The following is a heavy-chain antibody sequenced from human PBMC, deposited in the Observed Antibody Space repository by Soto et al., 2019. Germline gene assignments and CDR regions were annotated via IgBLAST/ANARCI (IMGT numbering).Heavy chain of an antibody. Sequence: GGSLRLSCAASGFTFSTYAMSWVRQAPGKGLEWVSAISNSGGTIYYADSVQGRFTISRDNSLNTLFLQMHSLRIEDTAVYYCAHPRGFGVFDAYDIWGQGTMVTVS. CDR3: AHPRGFGVFDAYDI. D-gene: IGHD2-15*01. V-gene: IGHV3-23*01. J-gene: IGHJ3*02. CDR2: ISNSGGTI. CDR1: GFTFSTYA.